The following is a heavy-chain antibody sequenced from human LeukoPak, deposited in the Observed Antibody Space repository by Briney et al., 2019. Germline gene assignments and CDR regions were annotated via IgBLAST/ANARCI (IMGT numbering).Heavy chain of an antibody. CDR3: ARDSYDILTGYYNDYYYYYMDV. V-gene: IGHV1-18*01. Sequence: ASVKVSCKASGYTFTSYGISWVRQAPGQGLEWMGWISAYNGNTNYAQKLQGRVTMTTDTSTSTAYMELRSLRSDDTAVYYCARDSYDILTGYYNDYYYYYMDVWGKGTTVTVSS. CDR2: ISAYNGNT. CDR1: GYTFTSYG. D-gene: IGHD3-9*01. J-gene: IGHJ6*03.